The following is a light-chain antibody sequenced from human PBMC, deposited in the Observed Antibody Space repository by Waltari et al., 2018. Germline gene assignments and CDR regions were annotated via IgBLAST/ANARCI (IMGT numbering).Light chain of an antibody. Sequence: DIQMTQSPSPLSASVGDRVTITCRASQSIRSSLAWYQQKPGKAPKFLIYEASSLESVVPSMFSGSGSGTEFTLTISSLQPDDFATYFCQQYDAYALTFGGGTKVEIK. J-gene: IGKJ4*01. CDR2: EAS. CDR3: QQYDAYALT. V-gene: IGKV1-5*03. CDR1: QSIRSS.